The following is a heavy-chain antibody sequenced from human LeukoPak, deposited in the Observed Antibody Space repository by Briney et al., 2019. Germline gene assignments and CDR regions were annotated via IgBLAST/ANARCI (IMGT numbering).Heavy chain of an antibody. CDR3: ARESYSRYYYFDY. CDR1: DVSLSTGYYY. Sequence: SETLSLTCTVSDVSLSTGYYYWNWIRQPPGKGLEWIGYISYSGSTYYNPSLESRVAISVDTSKNQFSLKLTFLTAADTAVYYCARESYSRYYYFDYWGQGTLVTVSS. J-gene: IGHJ4*02. CDR2: ISYSGST. V-gene: IGHV4-30-4*01. D-gene: IGHD6-13*01.